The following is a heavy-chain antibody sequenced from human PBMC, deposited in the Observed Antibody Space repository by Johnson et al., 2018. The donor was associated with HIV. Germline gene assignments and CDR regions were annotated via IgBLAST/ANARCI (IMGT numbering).Heavy chain of an antibody. CDR3: ARDGALGVWSVFDI. V-gene: IGHV3-30*04. Sequence: VQLVESGGGVVQPGRSLRLSCAASGFTFSSYAMHWVRQAPGKGLEWVALISYDGSHKYYADSVKGRFTISRDNSKNTLYLQMNSLGAEDTAVYYCARDGALGVWSVFDIWGQGTMVTVSS. CDR1: GFTFSSYA. J-gene: IGHJ3*02. CDR2: ISYDGSHK. D-gene: IGHD2-8*01.